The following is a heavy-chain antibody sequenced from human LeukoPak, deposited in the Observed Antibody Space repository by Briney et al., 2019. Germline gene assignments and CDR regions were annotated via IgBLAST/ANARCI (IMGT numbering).Heavy chain of an antibody. J-gene: IGHJ4*02. V-gene: IGHV6-1*01. CDR3: ARANFLSCSSTSCLFDY. Sequence: SQTLSLTCAISGDSVSSNSAAWNWIRQSPSRGLEWLGRTYYRSKRYNDYAVSVKSRITINPDTSKNQFSLQLNSVTPEDTAVYYCARANFLSCSSTSCLFDYWGQGTLVTVSS. CDR2: TYYRSKRYN. D-gene: IGHD2-2*01. CDR1: GDSVSSNSAA.